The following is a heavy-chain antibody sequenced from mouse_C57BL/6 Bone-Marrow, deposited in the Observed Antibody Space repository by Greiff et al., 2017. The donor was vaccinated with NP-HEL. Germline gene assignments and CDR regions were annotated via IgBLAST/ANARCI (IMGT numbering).Heavy chain of an antibody. CDR1: GYTFTDYY. CDR3: ARSITTVVATDYAMDY. D-gene: IGHD1-1*01. V-gene: IGHV1-76*01. CDR2: IYPGSGNT. Sequence: QVQLQQSGAELVRPGASVKLSCKASGYTFTDYYINWVKQRPGQGLEWIARIYPGSGNTYYNEKFKGKATLTAEKSSSTAYMQLSSLTSEDSAVYFCARSITTVVATDYAMDYWGQGTSVTVSS. J-gene: IGHJ4*01.